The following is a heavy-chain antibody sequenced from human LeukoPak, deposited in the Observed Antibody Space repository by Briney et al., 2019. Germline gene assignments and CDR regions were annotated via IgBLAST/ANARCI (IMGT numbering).Heavy chain of an antibody. CDR1: GHRFTNHW. D-gene: IGHD2-15*01. CDR3: ARHRGGSRGATYYGMDV. V-gene: IGHV5-51*01. Sequence: GESLKISCEAVGHRFTNHWIGWVRQRPGDGLEWMGIINLGDSETHYTPSFQGQVTISADKSISTAYLQWSSLKASDTAMYYCARHRGGSRGATYYGMDVWGQGTTITVSS. J-gene: IGHJ6*02. CDR2: INLGDSET.